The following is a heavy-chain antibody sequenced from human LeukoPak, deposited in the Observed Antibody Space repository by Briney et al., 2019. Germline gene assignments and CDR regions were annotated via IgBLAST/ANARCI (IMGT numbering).Heavy chain of an antibody. CDR1: GYTFTGYY. V-gene: IGHV1-2*02. CDR2: INPNSGGT. CDR3: ARSSSSWYYFDY. Sequence: GASVKVSCKASGYTFTGYYMRWVRQAPGQGLEWMGWINPNSGGTNYAQKFQGRVTMTRDTSISTAYMELSRLRSDDTAVYYCARSSSSWYYFDYWGQGTLVTVSS. D-gene: IGHD6-13*01. J-gene: IGHJ4*02.